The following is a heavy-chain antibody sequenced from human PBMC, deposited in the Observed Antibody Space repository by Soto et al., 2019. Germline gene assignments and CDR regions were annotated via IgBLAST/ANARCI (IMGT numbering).Heavy chain of an antibody. V-gene: IGHV3-30*18. CDR1: GFTFSSYG. D-gene: IGHD4-17*01. CDR2: ISYDGSNK. Sequence: GGSLRLSCAASGFTFSSYGMHWVRQAPGKGLEWVAVISYDGSNKYYADSVKGRFTISRDNSKNTLYLQMNSLRAEDTAVYYCAKQMEGYGDYYYYGMDVWGQGTTVTVSS. CDR3: AKQMEGYGDYYYYGMDV. J-gene: IGHJ6*02.